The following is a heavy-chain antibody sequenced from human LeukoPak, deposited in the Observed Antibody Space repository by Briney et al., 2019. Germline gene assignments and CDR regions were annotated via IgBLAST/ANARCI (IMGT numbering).Heavy chain of an antibody. Sequence: SETLSLTCTVSGGSISSYYWSWIRQPAGKGLEWIGRIYTTGSTNYNPSLKSRVTMSVDTSKNQFSLKLSSVTAADTAVYHCARDYYNTSGQKSTYYFDDWGQGTLVTVSS. CDR2: IYTTGST. CDR1: GGSISSYY. D-gene: IGHD3-22*01. CDR3: ARDYYNTSGQKSTYYFDD. V-gene: IGHV4-4*07. J-gene: IGHJ4*02.